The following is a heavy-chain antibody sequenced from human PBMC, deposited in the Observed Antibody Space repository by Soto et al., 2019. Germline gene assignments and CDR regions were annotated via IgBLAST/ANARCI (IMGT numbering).Heavy chain of an antibody. CDR2: INGGTGQT. Sequence: ASVKVSCKASGYTFTTHAMHWVRQSLWQSVEWMGWINGGTGQTKHSQRFQGRVTITRDTSASTAYMELISLRSEDTAVYYCARGKGMEENYYYYGLDIWGQGTTVTVSS. V-gene: IGHV1-3*01. D-gene: IGHD1-1*01. J-gene: IGHJ6*02. CDR1: GYTFTTHA. CDR3: ARGKGMEENYYYYGLDI.